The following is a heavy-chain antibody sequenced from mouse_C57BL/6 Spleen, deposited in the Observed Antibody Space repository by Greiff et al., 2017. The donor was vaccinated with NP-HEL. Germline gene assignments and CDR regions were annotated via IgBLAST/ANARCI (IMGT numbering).Heavy chain of an antibody. CDR3: ARLSGLLRFYLDY. D-gene: IGHD2-3*01. V-gene: IGHV1-63*01. J-gene: IGHJ2*01. CDR2: IYPGGGYT. CDR1: GYTFTNYW. Sequence: QVQLQQSGAELVRPGTSVKMSCKASGYTFTNYWIGWAKQRPGHGLEWIGDIYPGGGYTNYNEKFKGKATLTADKSSSTAYMQFSSLTSDDSAIYYCARLSGLLRFYLDYWGQGTTLTVSS.